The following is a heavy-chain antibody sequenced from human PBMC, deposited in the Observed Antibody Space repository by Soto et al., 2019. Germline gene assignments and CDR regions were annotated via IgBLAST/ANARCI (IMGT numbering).Heavy chain of an antibody. J-gene: IGHJ6*02. CDR3: ATVWGTWFRSGYYYGMDV. CDR1: GGTFSSSA. CDR2: IIPSFGTA. V-gene: IGHV1-69*12. Sequence: QVQLVQSGAEVKKPGSSVKVSCKASGGTFSSSAISWLRQSPGQGREWLGGIIPSFGTANYAQKFQGRVTITADESTSTAYMELSSLRSEDTAVYYCATVWGTWFRSGYYYGMDVWGQGTTVTVSS. D-gene: IGHD3-10*01.